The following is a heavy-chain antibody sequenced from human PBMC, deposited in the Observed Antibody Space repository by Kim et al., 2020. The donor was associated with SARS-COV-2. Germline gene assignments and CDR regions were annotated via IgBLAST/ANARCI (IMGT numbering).Heavy chain of an antibody. J-gene: IGHJ6*02. CDR3: ARDLEDYYYYGMDV. V-gene: IGHV3-30-3*01. Sequence: GGSLRLSCAASGFTFSSYAMHWVRQAPGKGLEWVAVISYDGSNKYYADSVKGRFTISRDNSKNTLYLQMNSLRAEDTAVYYCARDLEDYYYYGMDVWGQG. CDR2: ISYDGSNK. CDR1: GFTFSSYA.